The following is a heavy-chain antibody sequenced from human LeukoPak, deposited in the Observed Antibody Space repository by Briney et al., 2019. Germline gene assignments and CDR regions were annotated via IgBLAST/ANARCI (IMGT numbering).Heavy chain of an antibody. V-gene: IGHV3-53*01. D-gene: IGHD3-16*01. J-gene: IGHJ4*02. CDR1: GFTVSGTH. CDR3: ARDQATSGGGLDS. CDR2: IYTGGTT. Sequence: GGSLRLSCAASGFTVSGTHMSWVRQAPGKGLEWVSAIYTGGTTYYSDSVEGRFTISRDKSKNALYLQMDSLRVEDTAVYYCARDQATSGGGLDSWGQGTLVTVSS.